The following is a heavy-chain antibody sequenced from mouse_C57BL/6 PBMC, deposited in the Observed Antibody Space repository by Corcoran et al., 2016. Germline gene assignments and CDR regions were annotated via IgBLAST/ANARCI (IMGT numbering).Heavy chain of an antibody. Sequence: EVQLQQSGPELVKPGASVKISCKASGYTFTDYYMNWVKQSHGKSLEWIGDINPNNGGTSYNQKFKGKATLTVDKSSSTAYMELRSLTAEDSAVYYCASEEGWGQGTTLTVSS. J-gene: IGHJ2*01. CDR1: GYTFTDYY. V-gene: IGHV1-26*01. CDR2: INPNNGGT. CDR3: ASEEG.